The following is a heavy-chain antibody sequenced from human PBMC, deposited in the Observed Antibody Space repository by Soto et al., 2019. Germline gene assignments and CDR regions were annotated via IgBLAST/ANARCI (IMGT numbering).Heavy chain of an antibody. CDR3: ARDMDTSSPVDYHYGMAA. CDR1: GYTITDYG. J-gene: IGHJ6*02. V-gene: IGHV1-18*04. D-gene: IGHD3-10*01. CDR2: INPYNGNT. Sequence: GYAVKVSCKASGYTITDYGITWGRQAPGQGLEWMAWINPYNGNTNYAQRFQGRLSMTTDTSTSAAYMELRSLRSDDTAVYYCARDMDTSSPVDYHYGMAACGPGTTVTGSS.